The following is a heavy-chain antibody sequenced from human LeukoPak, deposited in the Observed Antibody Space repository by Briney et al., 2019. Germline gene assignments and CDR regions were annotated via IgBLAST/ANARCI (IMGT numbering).Heavy chain of an antibody. V-gene: IGHV3-23*01. Sequence: GGSLGLSCAASGFTFSSYAMSWVRQAPGKGLEWVSAISGSGGSTYYADSVKGRFTISRDNSKNTLYLQMNSLRAEDTAVYYCARITIFGVVTRDSDYWGQGTLVTVSS. CDR1: GFTFSSYA. CDR3: ARITIFGVVTRDSDY. CDR2: ISGSGGST. D-gene: IGHD3-3*01. J-gene: IGHJ4*02.